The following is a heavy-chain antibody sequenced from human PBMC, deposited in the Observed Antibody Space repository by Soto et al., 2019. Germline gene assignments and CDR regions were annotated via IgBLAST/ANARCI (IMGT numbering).Heavy chain of an antibody. V-gene: IGHV4-59*01. D-gene: IGHD4-17*01. Sequence: PSETLSLTCTVSGGSISSYYWSWIRQPPGKGLEWIGYIYYSGSTNYNPSLKSRVTISVDTSKNQFSLKLSSVTAADTAVYYCARVGRNGDYGTTIDYWGQGTLVTVSS. J-gene: IGHJ4*02. CDR3: ARVGRNGDYGTTIDY. CDR1: GGSISSYY. CDR2: IYYSGST.